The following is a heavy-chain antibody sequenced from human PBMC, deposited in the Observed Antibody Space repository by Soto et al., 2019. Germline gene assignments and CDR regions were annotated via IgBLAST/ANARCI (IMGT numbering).Heavy chain of an antibody. CDR1: GGSFSGYY. D-gene: IGHD6-19*01. J-gene: IGHJ6*03. CDR2: INHSGST. V-gene: IGHV4-34*01. Sequence: SETLSLTCAVYGGSFSGYYWSWIRQPPGKGLEWIGEINHSGSTNYNPSLKSGVTISGDTSKNQFSLKMSSVTAADTAVYYCARVARSEVAGSVPYMDVWGKGTTVTVSS. CDR3: ARVARSEVAGSVPYMDV.